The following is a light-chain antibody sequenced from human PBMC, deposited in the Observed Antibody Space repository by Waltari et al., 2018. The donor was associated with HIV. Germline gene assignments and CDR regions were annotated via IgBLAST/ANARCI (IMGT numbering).Light chain of an antibody. CDR2: DVT. CDR3: CTYAAKYVL. V-gene: IGLV2-11*01. Sequence: QSALTQPRSVSGSPGQSVTISCTRTGSDVGNFNFVSWYQHLPAKAPKLLIYDVTKLPPGVPDLFSGSKSGDTASLTISGLQAEDEADYYCCTYAAKYVLFGGGTNLTVL. J-gene: IGLJ2*01. CDR1: GSDVGNFNF.